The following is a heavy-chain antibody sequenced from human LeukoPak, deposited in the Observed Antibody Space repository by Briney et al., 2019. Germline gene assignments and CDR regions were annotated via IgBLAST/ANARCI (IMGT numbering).Heavy chain of an antibody. Sequence: ASVKVSCKTSGYTFTGYYMYWVRQAPGQGLEWMGWINPNSGVTNSAQKFQGRVTMTRDTSISTAYMELSSLRSDDTAVYYCAREASSGYYRLYYFDYWGQGTLVTVSS. D-gene: IGHD3-22*01. CDR3: AREASSGYYRLYYFDY. CDR2: INPNSGVT. V-gene: IGHV1-2*02. J-gene: IGHJ4*02. CDR1: GYTFTGYY.